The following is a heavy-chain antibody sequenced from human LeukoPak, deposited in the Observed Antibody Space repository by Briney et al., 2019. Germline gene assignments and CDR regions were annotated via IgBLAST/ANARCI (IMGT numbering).Heavy chain of an antibody. CDR2: MNPNSGNT. Sequence: GASVKVSCKASGYTFTSYDINWVRQATGQGLEWMGWMNPNSGNTGYAQKFQGRVTITRNTSISTAYMELSSLRSEDTAVYYCARGRLYYYDSSGYYPTKAWFDPWGQGTLVTVSS. CDR1: GYTFTSYD. J-gene: IGHJ5*02. V-gene: IGHV1-8*03. CDR3: ARGRLYYYDSSGYYPTKAWFDP. D-gene: IGHD3-22*01.